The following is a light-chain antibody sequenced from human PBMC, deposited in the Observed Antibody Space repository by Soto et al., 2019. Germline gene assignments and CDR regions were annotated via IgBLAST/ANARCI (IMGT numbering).Light chain of an antibody. V-gene: IGKV4-1*01. CDR1: QSVLYSSDNKNY. Sequence: DIVMTQSPDSLAVSLGERATINCKSSQSVLYSSDNKNYLAWYRRKPGQPPQLLIYWASTRESGVPDRFSGSGSGTDFTLTISSLQAEDVAVYYCQQYYGTPPTFGQGTKVEIK. CDR2: WAS. CDR3: QQYYGTPPT. J-gene: IGKJ1*01.